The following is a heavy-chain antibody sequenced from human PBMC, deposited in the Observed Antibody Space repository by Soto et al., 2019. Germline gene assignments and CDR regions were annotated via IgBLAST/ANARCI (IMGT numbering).Heavy chain of an antibody. CDR2: MNPDGSEQ. CDR3: TRDLNHDCGP. V-gene: IGHV3-7*04. Sequence: EVHLVESGGGLVQPGGSLRLSCAASGFTFSDYWMTWVRQTPGKGLEGVANMNPDGSEQYYLDSVKGRFTISRDNAKNSLYLQMNSLRGEDSAVYYCTRDLNHDCGPWFQGTQVIVSS. CDR1: GFTFSDYW. J-gene: IGHJ5*02. D-gene: IGHD2-21*01.